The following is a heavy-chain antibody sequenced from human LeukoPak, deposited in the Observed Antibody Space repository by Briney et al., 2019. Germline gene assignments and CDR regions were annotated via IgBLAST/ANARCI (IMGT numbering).Heavy chain of an antibody. D-gene: IGHD1-26*01. CDR3: ARAPNIGSYWPLDY. CDR2: INWNGYST. Sequence: GGSLRLSCAASGFNFDDYGCSWVRQAPGKGLQWVSGINWNGYSTGYADSVKGLFSISRDNAKISLYLQMNSLRAEDTALYYCARAPNIGSYWPLDYWGQGTLVTVSS. J-gene: IGHJ4*02. V-gene: IGHV3-20*04. CDR1: GFNFDDYG.